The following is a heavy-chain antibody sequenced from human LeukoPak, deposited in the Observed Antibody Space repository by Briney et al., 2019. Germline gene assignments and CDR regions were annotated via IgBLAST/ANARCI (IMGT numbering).Heavy chain of an antibody. Sequence: GASVKVSCKASGYTFTGYYMHWVRQAPGQGLEWMGIINPSGGSTNYAQKFQGRVTMTRDTSTSTVYMELSSLRSEDTAVYYCARAQGPNWGSRGYFDYWGQGTLVTVSS. CDR2: INPSGGST. V-gene: IGHV1-46*01. CDR3: ARAQGPNWGSRGYFDY. CDR1: GYTFTGYY. D-gene: IGHD7-27*01. J-gene: IGHJ4*02.